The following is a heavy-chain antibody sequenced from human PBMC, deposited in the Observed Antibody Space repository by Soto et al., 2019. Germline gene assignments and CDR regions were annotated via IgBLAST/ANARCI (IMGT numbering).Heavy chain of an antibody. Sequence: PSETLSLTCAVYGGPFSGYYWSWIRQPPGKGLEWIGEINHSGSTNYNPSLKSRVTISVDTSKNQFSLKLSSVTAADTAVYYCARERPDGARLDPWGQGTLVTVSS. CDR1: GGPFSGYY. V-gene: IGHV4-34*01. D-gene: IGHD6-6*01. J-gene: IGHJ5*02. CDR3: ARERPDGARLDP. CDR2: INHSGST.